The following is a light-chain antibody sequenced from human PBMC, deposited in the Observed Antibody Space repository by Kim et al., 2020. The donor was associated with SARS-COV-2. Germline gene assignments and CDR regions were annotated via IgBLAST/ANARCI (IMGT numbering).Light chain of an antibody. CDR1: STDVGNYNY. CDR3: CSYAGSYGVV. Sequence: GKAVTTSCTETSTDVGNYNYVSWYQQHPGKAPKLMIYDVSKRPSGVPDRFSGSKSGNTASLTISGLQAEDEADYYCCSYAGSYGVVFGGGTQLTVL. V-gene: IGLV2-11*01. CDR2: DVS. J-gene: IGLJ2*01.